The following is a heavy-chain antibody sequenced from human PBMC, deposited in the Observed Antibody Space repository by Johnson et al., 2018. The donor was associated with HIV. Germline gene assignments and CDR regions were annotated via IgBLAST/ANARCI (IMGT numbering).Heavy chain of an antibody. D-gene: IGHD6-6*01. CDR2: ISYDGSNK. J-gene: IGHJ3*02. CDR1: GFTFSSYG. CDR3: ARPHVSSIAARRGVFDI. Sequence: QVQLVESGGGVVQPGRSLRLSCAASGFTFSSYGMHWVRQAPGKGLEWVAIISYDGSNKYYADSVKGRFTISRDNSKNTLYLQMNSLRAEDTAVYYCARPHVSSIAARRGVFDIWGQGTMVTVSS. V-gene: IGHV3-30*03.